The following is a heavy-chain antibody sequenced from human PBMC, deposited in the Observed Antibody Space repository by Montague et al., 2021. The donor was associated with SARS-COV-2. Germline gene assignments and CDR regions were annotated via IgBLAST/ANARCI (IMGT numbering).Heavy chain of an antibody. CDR1: GFTFNSYA. CDR3: AKTHRYYNRNFDY. Sequence: SRRLSCAASGFTFNSYAMSWVRQAPGKGLEWVSIIYSGGSSTYYADSVKGRFTISRDNSKNTLYLQVNSMIAEDTAVYYCAKTHRYYNRNFDYWGQGTLVTVSS. D-gene: IGHD3-22*01. V-gene: IGHV3-23*03. J-gene: IGHJ4*02. CDR2: IYSGGSST.